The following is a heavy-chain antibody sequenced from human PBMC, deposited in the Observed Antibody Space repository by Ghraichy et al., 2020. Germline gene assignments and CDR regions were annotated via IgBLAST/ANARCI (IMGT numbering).Heavy chain of an antibody. J-gene: IGHJ4*02. CDR1: GGSFSGYY. Sequence: SETLSLTCAVYGGSFSGYYWSWIRQPPGKGLEWIGEINHSGSTNYNPSLKSRVTISVDTSKNQFSLKLSSVTAADTAVYYCAREDITGTNFDYWGQGTLVTVSS. CDR2: INHSGST. D-gene: IGHD1-7*01. V-gene: IGHV4-34*01. CDR3: AREDITGTNFDY.